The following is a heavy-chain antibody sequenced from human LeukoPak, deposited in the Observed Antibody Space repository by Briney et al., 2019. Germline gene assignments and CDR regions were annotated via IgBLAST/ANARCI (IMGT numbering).Heavy chain of an antibody. CDR1: GYSFTTYW. Sequence: GESLQISCKGSGYSFTTYWIGWVRPLPGKGLEWMGIIYPGDSDTRYNPSFQGQVTISADKSISTAYLQWSSLKASDTAMYYCARSGVVTFYQYVDVWGTGTTVTVSS. J-gene: IGHJ6*03. V-gene: IGHV5-51*01. CDR3: ARSGVVTFYQYVDV. D-gene: IGHD3-3*01. CDR2: IYPGDSDT.